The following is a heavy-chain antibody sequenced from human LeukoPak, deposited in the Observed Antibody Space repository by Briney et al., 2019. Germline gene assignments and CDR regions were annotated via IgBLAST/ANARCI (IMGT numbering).Heavy chain of an antibody. D-gene: IGHD2-2*01. Sequence: PGGSLRLSCAASGFTFSSYSMNWVRQAPGKGLEWVSYISSSSSTIYYADSVKGRFTISRDNAKNSLYLQMNSLRAEDTAVYYCAGGIVVVPAAHYYYYMDVWGKGTTVTVSS. CDR3: AGGIVVVPAAHYYYYMDV. V-gene: IGHV3-48*01. CDR1: GFTFSSYS. J-gene: IGHJ6*03. CDR2: ISSSSSTI.